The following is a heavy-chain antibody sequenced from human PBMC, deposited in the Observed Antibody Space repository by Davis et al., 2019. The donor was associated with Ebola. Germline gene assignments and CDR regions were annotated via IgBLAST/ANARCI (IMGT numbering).Heavy chain of an antibody. J-gene: IGHJ5*02. CDR3: ARGMRPGYWFDP. CDR2: INPSGGST. V-gene: IGHV1-46*01. Sequence: ASVKVSCKASGYTFTSYYMHWVRQAPGQGLEWMGIINPSGGSTSYAQKFQGRVTMTRDTSTSTAYMELSSLRAEDTAVYYCARGMRPGYWFDPWGQGTLVTVSS. D-gene: IGHD6-25*01. CDR1: GYTFTSYY.